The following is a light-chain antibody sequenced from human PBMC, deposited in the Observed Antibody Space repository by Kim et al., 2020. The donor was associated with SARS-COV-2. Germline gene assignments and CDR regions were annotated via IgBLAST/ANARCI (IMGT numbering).Light chain of an antibody. CDR3: CSFAGSYTYV. CDR2: DVN. J-gene: IGLJ1*01. Sequence: QSALTQPRSVSGSPGQSVTIFCTGTSSDVGGYDFVSWYQQVPGKVPKVIIYDVNQRPSGVPDRFSGSKSGSTATLTISDLQAEDEADYYCCSFAGSYTYVFGTGTKVTVL. V-gene: IGLV2-11*01. CDR1: SSDVGGYDF.